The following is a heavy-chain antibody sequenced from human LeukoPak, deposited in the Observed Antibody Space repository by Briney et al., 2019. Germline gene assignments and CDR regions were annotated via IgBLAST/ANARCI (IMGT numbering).Heavy chain of an antibody. J-gene: IGHJ4*02. V-gene: IGHV4-59*08. D-gene: IGHD1-1*01. CDR1: GGSLSSYY. Sequence: SETLSLTCTVSGGSLSSYYWSWIRQPPGKGLEWIGYIYYSGSTNYDPSLKSRVTISVDTSKNQFSLKLSSVTAADTAVYYCASSMGTGTLDYWGQGTLVTVSS. CDR2: IYYSGST. CDR3: ASSMGTGTLDY.